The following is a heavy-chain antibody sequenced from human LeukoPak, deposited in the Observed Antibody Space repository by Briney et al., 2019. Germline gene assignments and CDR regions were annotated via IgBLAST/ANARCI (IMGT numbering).Heavy chain of an antibody. Sequence: ASVKVSCKASGYTFNRYGFTWVRQAPGQGLEWMGWISAYNGDTNYAQKFQGRVTMTTDTSTTTAYMELWSLGSDDTAVYYCARGGGVAVTVVFDYWGQGTLVTVSS. V-gene: IGHV1-18*01. CDR2: ISAYNGDT. CDR3: ARGGGVAVTVVFDY. J-gene: IGHJ4*02. D-gene: IGHD2-8*02. CDR1: GYTFNRYG.